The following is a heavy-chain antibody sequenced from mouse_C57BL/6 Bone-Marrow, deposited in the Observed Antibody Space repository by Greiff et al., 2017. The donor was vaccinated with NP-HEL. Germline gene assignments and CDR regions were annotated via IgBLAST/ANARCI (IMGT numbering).Heavy chain of an antibody. D-gene: IGHD2-2*01. Sequence: VQLQQPGAELVKPGASVKLSCKASDYTFTSYWMQWVKQRPGQGLEWIGEIDPSDSYTNYNQKFKGKATLTVDTSSSTAYMQLSSLTSEDSAVYYCARWLPDYWGQGTTLTVSS. V-gene: IGHV1-50*01. J-gene: IGHJ2*01. CDR2: IDPSDSYT. CDR1: DYTFTSYW. CDR3: ARWLPDY.